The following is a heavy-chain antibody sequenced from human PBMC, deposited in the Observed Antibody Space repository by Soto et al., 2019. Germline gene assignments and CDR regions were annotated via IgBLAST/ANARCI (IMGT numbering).Heavy chain of an antibody. Sequence: PGGSLRLSCAASGFTLSSYGMHWVRQAPGKGLEWVAIISYDGSNTYYADSVKGRFTISRDNSKNTLYLQMNSLRAEDTSVYYCAREGRDCISTSCPYYYYGMDVWGQGTTVTVSS. CDR2: ISYDGSNT. V-gene: IGHV3-30*03. CDR3: AREGRDCISTSCPYYYYGMDV. J-gene: IGHJ6*02. CDR1: GFTLSSYG. D-gene: IGHD2-2*01.